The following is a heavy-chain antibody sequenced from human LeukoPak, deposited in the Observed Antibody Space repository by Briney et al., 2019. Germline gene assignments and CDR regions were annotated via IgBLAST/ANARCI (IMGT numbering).Heavy chain of an antibody. CDR2: INHSGST. D-gene: IGHD4-17*01. J-gene: IGHJ4*02. CDR1: GGSFSGYY. V-gene: IGHV4-34*01. Sequence: PSETLSLTCAVYGGSFSGYYWSWIRQPPGKGLEWIGEINHSGSTNYNPSLRSRVTISVDTSKDQFSLKLSSVTAADTAVYYCARHGGGDLYYFDYWGQGTLVTVSS. CDR3: ARHGGGDLYYFDY.